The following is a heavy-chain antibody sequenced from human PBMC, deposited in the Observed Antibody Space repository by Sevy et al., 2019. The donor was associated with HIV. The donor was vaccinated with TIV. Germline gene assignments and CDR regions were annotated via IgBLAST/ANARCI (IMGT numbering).Heavy chain of an antibody. CDR2: IYYNGHI. J-gene: IGHJ4*02. Sequence: SEMSLTCTVSGGSITSLYWNWIRQPPGKGLEWIANIYYNGHINYNPSLKGRVTLSLDTSKNQFSLRLISVTAADTAMYYCAGENAWGRGYSWGQGTLVTVSS. CDR1: GGSITSLY. D-gene: IGHD1-26*01. V-gene: IGHV4-59*08. CDR3: AGENAWGRGYS.